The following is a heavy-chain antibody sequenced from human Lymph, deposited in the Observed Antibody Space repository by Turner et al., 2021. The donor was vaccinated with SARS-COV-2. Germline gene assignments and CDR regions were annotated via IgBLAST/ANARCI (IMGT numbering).Heavy chain of an antibody. CDR3: ARGAPQGWYVWVFDN. Sequence: LQLLESGPGLVKRSETLSLSCTVSGDPINSSFYYWGGFRQPPGKGLEWIGSIDYSESTYYNPSLKSRITISVDTSKNQFSLKLSCVTAADTAVFYCARGAPQGWYVWVFDNWGQGTLVTVSS. D-gene: IGHD6-19*01. J-gene: IGHJ4*02. CDR1: GDPINSSFYY. V-gene: IGHV4-39*01. CDR2: IDYSEST.